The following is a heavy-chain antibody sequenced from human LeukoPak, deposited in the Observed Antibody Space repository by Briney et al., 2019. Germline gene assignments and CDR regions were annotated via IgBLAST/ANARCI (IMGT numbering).Heavy chain of an antibody. Sequence: GGSLRLSCAASGFTFSSYSMNWVRQAPGKGLEWVSSISSSSSYIYYADSVKGRFTISRDNAKNSLYLQMNSLRAEDTAVYYCAGGRKEYSSSPPLEWWGQGTLVTVSS. J-gene: IGHJ4*02. CDR3: AGGRKEYSSSPPLEW. V-gene: IGHV3-21*01. CDR2: ISSSSSYI. CDR1: GFTFSSYS. D-gene: IGHD6-6*01.